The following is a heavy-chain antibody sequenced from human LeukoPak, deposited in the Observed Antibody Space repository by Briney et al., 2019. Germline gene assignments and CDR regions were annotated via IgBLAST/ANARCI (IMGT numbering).Heavy chain of an antibody. J-gene: IGHJ4*02. Sequence: SETLSLTCTVSGGSISSYCWSWIRQPPGKGLEWIGYIYYSGSTNYNPSLKSRVTISVDTSKNQFSLKLSSVTAADTAVYYCARSPAGEVTASFDYWGQGTLVTVSS. CDR3: ARSPAGEVTASFDY. V-gene: IGHV4-59*01. CDR2: IYYSGST. D-gene: IGHD2-21*02. CDR1: GGSISSYC.